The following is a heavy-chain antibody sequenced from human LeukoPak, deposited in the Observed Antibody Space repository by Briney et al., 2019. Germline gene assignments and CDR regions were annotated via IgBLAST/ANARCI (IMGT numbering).Heavy chain of an antibody. Sequence: LPGGSLRLSCAASGFTFSSYGMHWVRQAPGKGLEWVAVIWYDGSNKYYADSVKGRFTISRDNSKNTLYLQMNSLRAEDTAVYYCARDSSSWSFGYWGQGTLVTVSS. CDR3: ARDSSSWSFGY. CDR1: GFTFSSYG. V-gene: IGHV3-33*01. D-gene: IGHD6-13*01. CDR2: IWYDGSNK. J-gene: IGHJ4*02.